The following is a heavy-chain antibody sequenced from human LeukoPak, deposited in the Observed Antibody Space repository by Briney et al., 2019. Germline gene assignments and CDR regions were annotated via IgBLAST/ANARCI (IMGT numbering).Heavy chain of an antibody. J-gene: IGHJ4*02. V-gene: IGHV3-72*01. Sequence: PGGSLRLSCAASGFTFSDHYMDWARQAPGKGLEWVGRIRKKVNSYTTEYAASVKGRFTISRDDSKNSLYLQMNSLKTEDTAVYYCARVAEAGGGYFDFWGQGTLVTVSS. CDR1: GFTFSDHY. CDR2: IRKKVNSYTT. D-gene: IGHD6-19*01. CDR3: ARVAEAGGGYFDF.